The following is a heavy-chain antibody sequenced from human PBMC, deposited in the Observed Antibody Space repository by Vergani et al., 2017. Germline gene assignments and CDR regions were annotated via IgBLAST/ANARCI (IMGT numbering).Heavy chain of an antibody. V-gene: IGHV3-30-3*02. J-gene: IGHJ4*02. CDR3: AKDFSSGYFPYYFDY. CDR1: GFTFSSYA. D-gene: IGHD3-22*01. CDR2: ISYDGSNK. Sequence: QVQLVESGGGVVQPGRSLRLSCAASGFTFSSYAMHWVRQAPGKGLEWVAVISYDGSNKYYADSVKGRFTISRDNSKNTLYLQMNSLRAEDTAVYYCAKDFSSGYFPYYFDYWGQGTLVTVSS.